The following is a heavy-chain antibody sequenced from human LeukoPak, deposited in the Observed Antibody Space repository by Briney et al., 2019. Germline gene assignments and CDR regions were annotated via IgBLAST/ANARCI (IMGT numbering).Heavy chain of an antibody. CDR2: ISAYNGNT. V-gene: IGHV1-18*01. CDR3: ARDLSWGSGYDNSTYTQRWLDY. CDR1: GYTFTTYG. Sequence: ASVKVSCKAYGYTFTTYGISWVRQAPGQGLEWVGWISAYNGNTNNAHRLQGRGTMTTDTSTSTACMELRSLRSDDTDVYYCARDLSWGSGYDNSTYTQRWLDYWGQGTLVTVSS. D-gene: IGHD2/OR15-2a*01. J-gene: IGHJ4*02.